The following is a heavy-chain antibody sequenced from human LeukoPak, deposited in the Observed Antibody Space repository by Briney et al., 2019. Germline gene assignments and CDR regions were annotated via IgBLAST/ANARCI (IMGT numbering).Heavy chain of an antibody. V-gene: IGHV3-30*02. CDR2: IRDDGSSQ. Sequence: GGSLRLSCAASGFMFSEYGMHWVRQAPGRGPEWVAFIRDDGSSQYFTESVKGRFTISRDNSKNTVSLQMNNLRSEDTAVYYCAKGWGARGCCGDYFDYWGQGSLVTVSS. CDR1: GFMFSEYG. CDR3: AKGWGARGCCGDYFDY. D-gene: IGHD6-19*01. J-gene: IGHJ4*02.